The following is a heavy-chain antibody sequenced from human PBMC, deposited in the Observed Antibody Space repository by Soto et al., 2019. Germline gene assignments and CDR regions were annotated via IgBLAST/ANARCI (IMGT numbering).Heavy chain of an antibody. CDR3: TREASGSGWWSQGSFES. V-gene: IGHV3-66*01. J-gene: IGHJ5*01. Sequence: EVQLVESGGGLVQPGGSLRLSCAASGFTVSSSYISWVRQAPGKRLEWVSTIYSSGSTYYADSVRRRFTISRDDSKNTSYLQMNSLSVDDTAVYYCTREASGSGWWSQGSFESWGQGTLVTVSS. CDR2: IYSSGST. CDR1: GFTVSSSY. D-gene: IGHD6-19*01.